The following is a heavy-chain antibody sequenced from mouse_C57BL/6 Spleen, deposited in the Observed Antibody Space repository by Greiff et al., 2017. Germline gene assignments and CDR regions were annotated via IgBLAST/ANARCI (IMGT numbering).Heavy chain of an antibody. D-gene: IGHD1-1*01. CDR2: IRLKSDNYAT. CDR3: TAPITTVVAVDY. Sequence: LQQSGGGLVQPGGSMKLSCVASGFTFSNYWMNWVRQSPEKGLEWVAQIRLKSDNYATHYAESVKGRFTISRDDSKSSVYLQMNNLRAEDTGIYYCTAPITTVVAVDYWGQGTTLTVSS. V-gene: IGHV6-3*01. J-gene: IGHJ2*01. CDR1: GFTFSNYW.